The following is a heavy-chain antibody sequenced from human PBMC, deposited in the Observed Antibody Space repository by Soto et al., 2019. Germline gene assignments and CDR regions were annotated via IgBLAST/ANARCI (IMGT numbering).Heavy chain of an antibody. CDR3: ARDLPAAAY. CDR1: GYIFTNYY. V-gene: IGHV1-46*01. J-gene: IGHJ4*02. D-gene: IGHD6-13*01. Sequence: ASVKVSCKASGYIFTNYYIHWVRQAPGQGLEWMAIINPLPTSGSTNYAQKFQGRVTVTRDTSTSTVYLELSSLRSDDKAVYYCARDLPAAAYWGQGTLVTVSS. CDR2: INPLPTSGST.